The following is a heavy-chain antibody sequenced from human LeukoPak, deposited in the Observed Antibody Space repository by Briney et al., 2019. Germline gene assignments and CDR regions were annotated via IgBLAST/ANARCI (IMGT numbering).Heavy chain of an antibody. Sequence: GGSLRLSCAASGFTFSSYWMHWVRQTPGKGLMWVSRIKSDGSTIYADSVKGRFTISRDNAKNMVYLQMNSLRAEDTAMYYCARAITYFYGSVTYDWFDPWRQGTLDTVSS. CDR1: GFTFSSYW. J-gene: IGHJ5*02. CDR3: ARAITYFYGSVTYDWFDP. D-gene: IGHD3-10*01. CDR2: IKSDGST. V-gene: IGHV3-74*01.